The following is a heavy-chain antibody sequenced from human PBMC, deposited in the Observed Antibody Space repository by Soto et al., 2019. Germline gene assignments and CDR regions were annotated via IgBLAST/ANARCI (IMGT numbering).Heavy chain of an antibody. CDR2: IWYDGSNK. J-gene: IGHJ6*03. CDR1: GFTLRSYG. CDR3: ARVGIAAAYYYYYYMDV. D-gene: IGHD6-13*01. Sequence: GGVPRLSRAASGFTLRSYGLHWVPHAPGKGLEWVAVIWYDGSNKYYADSVKGRFTISRDNSKNTLYLQMNSLRAEDTAVYYCARVGIAAAYYYYYYMDVWGKGTTVTVSS. V-gene: IGHV3-33*01.